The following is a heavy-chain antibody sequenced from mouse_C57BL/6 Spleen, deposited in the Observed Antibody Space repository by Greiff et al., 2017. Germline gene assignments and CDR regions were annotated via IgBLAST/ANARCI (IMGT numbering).Heavy chain of an antibody. CDR1: GYTFTSYW. CDR2: IDPSDSET. Sequence: QVQLQQSGAELVRPGSSVKLSCKASGYTFTSYWMHWVKQRPIQGLEWIGNIDPSDSETHYNQKFKDKATLTVDKSSSTAYMQLSSLTSEDSAVYYCAIPLITTVVATRYFDVWGTGTTVTVSS. D-gene: IGHD1-1*01. V-gene: IGHV1-52*01. J-gene: IGHJ1*03. CDR3: AIPLITTVVATRYFDV.